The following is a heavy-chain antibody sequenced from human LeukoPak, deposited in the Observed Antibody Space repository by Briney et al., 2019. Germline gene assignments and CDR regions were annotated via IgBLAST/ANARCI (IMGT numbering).Heavy chain of an antibody. J-gene: IGHJ5*02. CDR3: ARDGPDVDCSGGSCYSGS. D-gene: IGHD2-15*01. Sequence: GASVTVSCKASGYTFTSYGISWVRQAPGQGLEWMGWISAYNGNTNYAQKLQGRVTMTTDTSTSTAYMELRSLTSDDTAVYYCARDGPDVDCSGGSCYSGSWGQGTLVTVSS. CDR1: GYTFTSYG. CDR2: ISAYNGNT. V-gene: IGHV1-18*04.